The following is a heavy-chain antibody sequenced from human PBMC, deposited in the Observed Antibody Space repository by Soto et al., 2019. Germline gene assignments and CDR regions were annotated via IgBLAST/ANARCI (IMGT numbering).Heavy chain of an antibody. V-gene: IGHV4-34*01. D-gene: IGHD4-17*01. CDR2: INLSGST. Sequence: QVQLQQWGAGLLKPSETLSLTCAVYGGSFSGYYWSWIRHPPGKGLEWIGEINLSGSTNYNPSLRSRVTISVDTSKNQFSLKLSSVTAADTAVYYCARYGDLDAFDIWGQGTMDTVS. CDR3: ARYGDLDAFDI. CDR1: GGSFSGYY. J-gene: IGHJ3*02.